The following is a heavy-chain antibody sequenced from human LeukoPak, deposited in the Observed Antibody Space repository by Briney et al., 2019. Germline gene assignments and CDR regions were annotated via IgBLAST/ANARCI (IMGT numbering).Heavy chain of an antibody. CDR3: ATRKLGNDY. CDR1: GGSIRSSSYY. V-gene: IGHV4-39*07. D-gene: IGHD7-27*01. Sequence: SETLSLTCTVSGGSIRSSSYYWGWIRQPPGKGLQWIGSISYSGSTYYNPSLKSRVTISLDTSKNQFSLKLSSVTAADTAVYYCATRKLGNDYWGQGTLVTVSS. CDR2: ISYSGST. J-gene: IGHJ4*02.